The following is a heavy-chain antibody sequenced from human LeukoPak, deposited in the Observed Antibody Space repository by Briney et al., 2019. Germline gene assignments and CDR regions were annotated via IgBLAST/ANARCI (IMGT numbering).Heavy chain of an antibody. CDR1: GFTFSSYG. CDR2: ISTSSSYI. D-gene: IGHD6-19*01. J-gene: IGHJ3*02. Sequence: GGSLRLSCAASGFTFSSYGMHWVRQAPGKGLEWVSSISTSSSYIYYADSVKGRFTISRDNARKSLYLQMNSLRADDTAVYYCARGASVVAGSDNAFDIWGQGTMVTVSS. V-gene: IGHV3-21*01. CDR3: ARGASVVAGSDNAFDI.